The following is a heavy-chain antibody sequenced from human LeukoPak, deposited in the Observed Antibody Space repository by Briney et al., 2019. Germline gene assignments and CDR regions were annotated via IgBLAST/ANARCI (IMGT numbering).Heavy chain of an antibody. CDR1: RFSFSTYP. CDR3: AKSLLPTASWTGRAFDI. J-gene: IGHJ3*02. D-gene: IGHD3/OR15-3a*01. CDR2: ISASGDVT. Sequence: GGSLGLSCEASRFSFSTYPMGWVRRAPGKGLEWVSGISASGDVTFHADPLKGRFTISRDNSKNTLYLQMDSLRAEDTAKYYCAKSLLPTASWTGRAFDIRGQGTMVTVSA. V-gene: IGHV3-23*01.